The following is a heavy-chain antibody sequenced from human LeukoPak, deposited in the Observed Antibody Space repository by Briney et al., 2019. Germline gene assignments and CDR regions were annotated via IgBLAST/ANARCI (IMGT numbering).Heavy chain of an antibody. J-gene: IGHJ4*02. CDR3: ARDPPFIIGTTFFDY. Sequence: GGSLRLSCAASGFTFSSYGMSWVRQAPGKGLEWVSAISGSGGSTYYADSVKGRFTISRDNAKNSLYLQMNSLRAEDTAVYYCARDPPFIIGTTFFDYWGQGTLVTVSS. CDR1: GFTFSSYG. CDR2: ISGSGGST. V-gene: IGHV3-23*01. D-gene: IGHD1-20*01.